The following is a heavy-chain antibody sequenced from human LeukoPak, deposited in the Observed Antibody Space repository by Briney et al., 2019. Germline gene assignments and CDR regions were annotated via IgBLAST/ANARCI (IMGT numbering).Heavy chain of an antibody. D-gene: IGHD6-25*01. CDR3: ARGGRRGSGSYYFDN. CDR1: GFTFSNYC. Sequence: PGGSLRLSCAASGFTFSNYCMHWVRQGPGKELMWVSRIRDDGATTNYADSVRGRFTISRDNAKNTLYLQMNSLRAEDTAVYYCARGGRRGSGSYYFDNWGQGTLVPVSS. V-gene: IGHV3-74*01. CDR2: IRDDGATT. J-gene: IGHJ4*02.